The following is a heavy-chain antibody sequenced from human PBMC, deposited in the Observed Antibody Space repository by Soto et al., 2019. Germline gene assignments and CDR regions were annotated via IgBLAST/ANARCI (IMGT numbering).Heavy chain of an antibody. Sequence: GGSLRLSCAASGFTFSSYSMNWVRQAPGKGLEWVSSISSSSSYIYYADSVKGRFTISRDNDKNSLYLQMNSLRAEDTAVYYCASRTDEGTIFALVDYYYYMDVWGKGTTVTVSS. CDR2: ISSSSSYI. V-gene: IGHV3-21*01. D-gene: IGHD3-9*01. CDR1: GFTFSSYS. CDR3: ASRTDEGTIFALVDYYYYMDV. J-gene: IGHJ6*03.